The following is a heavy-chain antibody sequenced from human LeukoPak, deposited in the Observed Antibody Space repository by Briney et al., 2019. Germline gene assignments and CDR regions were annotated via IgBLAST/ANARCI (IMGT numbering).Heavy chain of an antibody. CDR3: ARDLGYYGSGSSPSDY. J-gene: IGHJ4*02. CDR2: ISAYNGNT. Sequence: ASVKVSCKASGYTFTTYGISWVRQAPGQGLECMGWISAYNGNTKYAQKLQGRVTMNTDTSTSTAYMELRSLRSDDTAVYYCARDLGYYGSGSSPSDYWGQGTLVTVSS. D-gene: IGHD3-10*01. V-gene: IGHV1-18*01. CDR1: GYTFTTYG.